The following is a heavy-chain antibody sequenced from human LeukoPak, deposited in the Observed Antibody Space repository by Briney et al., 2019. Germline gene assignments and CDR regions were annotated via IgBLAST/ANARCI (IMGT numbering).Heavy chain of an antibody. V-gene: IGHV1-24*01. CDR3: ARAPRYGSGSYYLDY. CDR1: GYTLTELS. Sequence: ASVKVSCKVSGYTLTELSMHWVRQAPGKGLEWMGGFDPEDGETIYAQKFQGRVTMTEDTSTDTAYMELSSLRSDDTAVYYCARAPRYGSGSYYLDYWGQGTLVTVSS. D-gene: IGHD3-10*01. CDR2: FDPEDGET. J-gene: IGHJ4*02.